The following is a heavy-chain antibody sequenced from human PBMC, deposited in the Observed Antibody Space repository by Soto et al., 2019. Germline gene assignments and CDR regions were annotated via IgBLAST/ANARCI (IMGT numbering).Heavy chain of an antibody. CDR2: FIPNSGDT. J-gene: IGHJ4*02. CDR1: GYTFTAYS. CDR3: AREASAVISLDY. D-gene: IGHD6-19*01. Sequence: QVQLVHSEAEVKKPGASVKVSCKASGYTFTAYSMHWVRQAPGQGLEWVGWFIPNSGDTIYAQKFQGRVTLTRDTSIGTAYMELYSLKSDDTAVYYCAREASAVISLDYWGQGTLVTVSS. V-gene: IGHV1-2*02.